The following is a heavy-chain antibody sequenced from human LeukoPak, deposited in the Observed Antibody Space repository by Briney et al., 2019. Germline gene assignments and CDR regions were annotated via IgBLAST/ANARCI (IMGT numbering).Heavy chain of an antibody. CDR2: ISYDGSNK. CDR3: AKLTSGWFEDY. V-gene: IGHV3-30-3*02. D-gene: IGHD6-19*01. J-gene: IGHJ4*02. CDR1: GFTFSSYA. Sequence: PGGSLRLSCAASGFTFSSYAMHWVRQAPGKGLEWVAVISYDGSNKYYADSVKGRFTISRDNSKNTLYLQMNSLRAEDTAVYYCAKLTSGWFEDYWGQGTLVTVSS.